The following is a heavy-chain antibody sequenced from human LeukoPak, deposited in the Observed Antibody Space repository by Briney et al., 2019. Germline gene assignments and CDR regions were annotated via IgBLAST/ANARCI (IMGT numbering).Heavy chain of an antibody. CDR1: GITLSNYG. CDR2: LSGSGGST. J-gene: IGHJ4*02. D-gene: IGHD3-22*01. Sequence: TGGSLRLSSAVSGITLSNYGMTWVRQAPGKGLEWVAGLSGSGGSTSYADSVKGRFTISRDNAKNTLYLQMNSLRAEDTAVYFCAKRGVVIRVILVGFHKEAYYFDSWGQGVLVTVSS. CDR3: AKRGVVIRVILVGFHKEAYYFDS. V-gene: IGHV3-23*01.